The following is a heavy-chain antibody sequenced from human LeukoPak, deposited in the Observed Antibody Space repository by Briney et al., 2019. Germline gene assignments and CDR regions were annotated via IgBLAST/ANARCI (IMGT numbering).Heavy chain of an antibody. V-gene: IGHV3-15*01. CDR1: GFPFSNAW. Sequence: SGGSLRLSCAASGFPFSNAWMSWVRQAPGKGVEGFGRIKRKNDAATTDYAATVKARFTISTDASTPTLYLQMNSLTTEDTAVYYCTTDLYVVVVAATRRDYWGQGTLVTVSS. J-gene: IGHJ4*02. CDR2: IKRKNDAATT. D-gene: IGHD2-15*01. CDR3: TTDLYVVVVAATRRDY.